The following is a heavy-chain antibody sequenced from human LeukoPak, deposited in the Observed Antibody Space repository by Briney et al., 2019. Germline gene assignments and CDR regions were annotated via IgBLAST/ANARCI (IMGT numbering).Heavy chain of an antibody. CDR1: GFTFSSYS. D-gene: IGHD1-26*01. V-gene: IGHV3-21*01. Sequence: GGSLRLSCSASGFTFSSYSMNWVRQAPGKGLEWVSSISSSSSYIYYADSVKGRFTISRDNAKNSLYLQMNSLRAEDTAVYYCARFGVKWELLFDYWGQGTLVTVSS. CDR3: ARFGVKWELLFDY. J-gene: IGHJ4*02. CDR2: ISSSSSYI.